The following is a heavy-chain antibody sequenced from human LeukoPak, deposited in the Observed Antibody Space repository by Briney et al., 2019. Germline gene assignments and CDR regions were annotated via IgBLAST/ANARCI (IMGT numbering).Heavy chain of an antibody. Sequence: ASVKVSCKASGGTFSSYAISWVRQAPGQGLEWMGIINPSGGSTSYAQKFQGRVTMTRDMSTSTVYMELSSLRSEDTAVYYCARLTPLAAGGYWGQGTLVTVSS. D-gene: IGHD3-16*01. J-gene: IGHJ4*02. CDR3: ARLTPLAAGGY. CDR2: INPSGGST. V-gene: IGHV1-46*01. CDR1: GGTFSSYA.